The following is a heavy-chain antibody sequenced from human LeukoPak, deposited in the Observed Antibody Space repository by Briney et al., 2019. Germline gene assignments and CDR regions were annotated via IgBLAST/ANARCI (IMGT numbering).Heavy chain of an antibody. CDR3: AKVLRFLDEPLDY. J-gene: IGHJ4*02. CDR1: GFTFSSYA. Sequence: GGSLRLSCATSGFTFSSYAMSWVRQAPGKGLEWVSAISGSGGSTYYADSVKGRFTISRHNSKNTLYLQMNSLRAEDTAVYYCAKVLRFLDEPLDYWGQGTLVTVSS. D-gene: IGHD3-3*01. V-gene: IGHV3-23*01. CDR2: ISGSGGST.